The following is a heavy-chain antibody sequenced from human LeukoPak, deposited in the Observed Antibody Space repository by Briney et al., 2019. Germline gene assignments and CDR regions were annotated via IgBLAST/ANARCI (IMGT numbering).Heavy chain of an antibody. CDR3: AKAPAAGYWFDP. CDR2: ISGSGGST. Sequence: GGSLRLSCAASGFTFSSYAMSWVRQAPGKGLEWVSAISGSGGSTYYADSVKGRFTISRDNSKTTLYLQMNSLRAEDTAVYYCAKAPAAGYWFDPWGQGTLVTVSS. J-gene: IGHJ5*02. D-gene: IGHD6-13*01. CDR1: GFTFSSYA. V-gene: IGHV3-23*01.